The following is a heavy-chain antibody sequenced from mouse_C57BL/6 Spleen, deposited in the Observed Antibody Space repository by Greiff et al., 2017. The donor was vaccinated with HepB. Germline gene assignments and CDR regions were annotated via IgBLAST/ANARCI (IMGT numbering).Heavy chain of an antibody. D-gene: IGHD1-2*01. J-gene: IGHJ2*01. CDR1: GFTFSSYA. Sequence: EVKLVESGGGLVKPGGSLKLSCAASGFTFSSYAMSWVRQTPEKRLEWVATISDGGSYTYYPDNVKGRFTISRDNAKNNLYLQMSHLKSEDTAMYYCARDRGTTGTLYYFDYWGQGTTLTVSS. CDR2: ISDGGSYT. V-gene: IGHV5-4*01. CDR3: ARDRGTTGTLYYFDY.